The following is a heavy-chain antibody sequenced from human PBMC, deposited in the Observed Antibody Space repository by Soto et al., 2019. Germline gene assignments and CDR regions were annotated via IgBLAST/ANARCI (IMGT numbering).Heavy chain of an antibody. CDR2: IYYSGGT. CDR1: GGSISSSSYY. Sequence: QLQLQESGPGLVKPSETLSLTCTVSGGSISSSSYYWGWIRQPPGKGLEWIGSIYYSGGTYYNPSLKRRVTISVDTSKNQFSLKLSSVTAADTAVYYCARITGTTNWFDPWGQGTLVTVSS. CDR3: ARITGTTNWFDP. D-gene: IGHD1-7*01. V-gene: IGHV4-39*01. J-gene: IGHJ5*02.